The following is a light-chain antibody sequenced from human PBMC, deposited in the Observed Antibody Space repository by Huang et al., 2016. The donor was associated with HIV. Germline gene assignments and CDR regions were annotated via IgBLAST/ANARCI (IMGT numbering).Light chain of an antibody. CDR1: QKVNSSS. CDR3: QQYDTSSIT. Sequence: QSPGILSLSPGERATLSCRASQKVNSSSLAWYQQKFGQAPRLLIFDASIRATGTPDRFSGSGSGTDFTLSISRLEPEDFAVYYCQQYDTSSITFGQGTRLDIK. V-gene: IGKV3-20*01. J-gene: IGKJ5*01. CDR2: DAS.